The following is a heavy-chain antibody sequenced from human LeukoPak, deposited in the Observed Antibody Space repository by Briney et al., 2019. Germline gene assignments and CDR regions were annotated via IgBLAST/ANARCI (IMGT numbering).Heavy chain of an antibody. J-gene: IGHJ4*02. V-gene: IGHV3-66*01. CDR2: IYSGGST. D-gene: IGHD3-22*01. CDR1: GFTVSSHY. CDR3: AREGYYYDSSGYIPKNFDY. Sequence: GGSLRLSCAASGFTVSSHYMNWVRQAPGKGLEWVSVIYSGGSTYYADSVKGRFTISRDNSKNTLYLQMNSLRAEDTAVYYCAREGYYYDSSGYIPKNFDYWGQGTLVTVSS.